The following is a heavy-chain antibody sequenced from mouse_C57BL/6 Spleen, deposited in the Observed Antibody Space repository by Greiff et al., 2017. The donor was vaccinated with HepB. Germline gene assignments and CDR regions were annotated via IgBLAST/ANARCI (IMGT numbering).Heavy chain of an antibody. CDR1: GFTFSNYW. Sequence: EVKLMESGGGLVQPGGSMKLSCVASGFTFSNYWMNWVRQSPEKGLEWVAQIRLKSDNYATHYAESVKGRFTISRDDSKSSVYLQMNNLRAEDTGIYYCTVITTVVATMDYWGQGTSVTVSS. V-gene: IGHV6-3*01. D-gene: IGHD1-1*01. CDR3: TVITTVVATMDY. J-gene: IGHJ4*01. CDR2: IRLKSDNYAT.